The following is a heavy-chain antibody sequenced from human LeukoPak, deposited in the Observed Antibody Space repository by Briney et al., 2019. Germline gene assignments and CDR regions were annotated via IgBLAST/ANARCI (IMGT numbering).Heavy chain of an antibody. J-gene: IGHJ4*02. Sequence: PSETLSLTCTVSGGSISSSSYYWGWIRQPPGKGLEWIGYIYYTGSTNYNPSLKSRVTISLDTPKNQFSLKLSSVTAADTAVYYCARGGQVDLDYWGQGTLVTVSS. CDR1: GGSISSSSYY. CDR3: ARGGQVDLDY. CDR2: IYYTGST. V-gene: IGHV4-61*05. D-gene: IGHD3/OR15-3a*01.